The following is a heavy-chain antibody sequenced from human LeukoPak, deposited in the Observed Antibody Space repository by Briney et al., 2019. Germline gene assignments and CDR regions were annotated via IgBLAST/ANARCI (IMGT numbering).Heavy chain of an antibody. CDR2: ISGSSSDI. D-gene: IGHD1-26*01. V-gene: IGHV3-21*01. Sequence: GGSLRLSCAGSAFTFSSYSMNWVRQAPGKGLEWVSSISGSSSDIYYADSVKGRFTISRDNAKNSLYLQMKSLRAEDMAVYYCARRGYHDYSGFDYWGQGTLVTVSS. CDR1: AFTFSSYS. CDR3: ARRGYHDYSGFDY. J-gene: IGHJ4*02.